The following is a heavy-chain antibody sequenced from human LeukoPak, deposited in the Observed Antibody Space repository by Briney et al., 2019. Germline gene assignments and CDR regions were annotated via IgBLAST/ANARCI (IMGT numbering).Heavy chain of an antibody. J-gene: IGHJ3*02. CDR3: ARRSAAAADAFDI. CDR1: GGTFSSYA. CDR2: IIPIFGTA. Sequence: ASVKVSCKASGGTFSSYAISWVRQAPGQGLEWMGGIIPIFGTANYAQKFQGRFTITTDESTSTAYMELSNLRSEDTAVYCCARRSAAAADAFDIWGQGTMVTVSS. V-gene: IGHV1-69*05. D-gene: IGHD2-2*01.